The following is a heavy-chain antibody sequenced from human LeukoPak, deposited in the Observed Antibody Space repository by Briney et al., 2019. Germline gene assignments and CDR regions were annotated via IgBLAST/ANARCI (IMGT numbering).Heavy chain of an antibody. Sequence: PGGSLRLSCAASGFTFSGYSMNWVRQAPGKGLEWVSSISSSSSYIYYADSVKGRFTISRDNAKNSLYLQMNSLRAEDTAVYYCAREGGSGTNYYYYYYMDVWGKGTTVTVSS. CDR3: AREGGSGTNYYYYYYMDV. J-gene: IGHJ6*03. D-gene: IGHD1-26*01. V-gene: IGHV3-21*01. CDR1: GFTFSGYS. CDR2: ISSSSSYI.